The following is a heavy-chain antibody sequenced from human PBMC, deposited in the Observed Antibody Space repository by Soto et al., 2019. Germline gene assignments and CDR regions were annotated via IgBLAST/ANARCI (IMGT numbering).Heavy chain of an antibody. CDR1: GYSFTSYC. CDR2: IYPGDSET. CDR3: ARRVPLCTIGVCYPSLWFDP. Sequence: PGEALKIPWKGSGYSFTSYCIGWVRQMPGKGLEWMGIIYPGDSETRYSPSFQGQVTISADKSISTAYLQWSSLKASDTAMYYCARRVPLCTIGVCYPSLWFDPWGQGTLVTVSS. D-gene: IGHD2-8*01. J-gene: IGHJ5*02. V-gene: IGHV5-51*01.